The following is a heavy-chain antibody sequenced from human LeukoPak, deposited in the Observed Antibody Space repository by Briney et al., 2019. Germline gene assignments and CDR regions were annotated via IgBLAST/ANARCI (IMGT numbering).Heavy chain of an antibody. V-gene: IGHV1-69*06. D-gene: IGHD5-18*01. Sequence: ASVKVSCKASGGTFSSYAISWVRQAPGQGLEWMGGIIPIFGTANYAQKFQGRVTITADKPTSTAYMELSSLRSEDTAVYYCARGTALRYYYYYMDVWGKGTTVTVSS. CDR3: ARGTALRYYYYYMDV. J-gene: IGHJ6*03. CDR1: GGTFSSYA. CDR2: IIPIFGTA.